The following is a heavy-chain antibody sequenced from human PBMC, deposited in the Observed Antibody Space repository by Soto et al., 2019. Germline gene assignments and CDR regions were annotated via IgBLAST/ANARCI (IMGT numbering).Heavy chain of an antibody. Sequence: GGSLRLSCAASGFTFSSFAMSWVRQAPGKGLEWVSSIRGSGDSTYYADSVKGRFTISRDNSKNALHLQMNSLRAEDTAEYYCARLLGSPSSPFDSWGQGTLVTV. CDR1: GFTFSSFA. J-gene: IGHJ4*02. D-gene: IGHD6-13*01. V-gene: IGHV3-23*01. CDR2: IRGSGDST. CDR3: ARLLGSPSSPFDS.